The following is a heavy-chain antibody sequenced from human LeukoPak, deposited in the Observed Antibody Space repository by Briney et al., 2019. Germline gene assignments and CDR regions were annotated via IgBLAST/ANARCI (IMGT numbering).Heavy chain of an antibody. Sequence: PSETLSLTCTVSGGSISSYYWSWIRQPPGEGLEWIGYIYYSGTTDYNPSLKSRVTISVDTSKNQFSLKLSSVTAADTAVYYCARGLQRQWLVPFDYWGQGALVTVSS. CDR2: IYYSGTT. CDR3: ARGLQRQWLVPFDY. D-gene: IGHD6-19*01. V-gene: IGHV4-59*01. CDR1: GGSISSYY. J-gene: IGHJ4*02.